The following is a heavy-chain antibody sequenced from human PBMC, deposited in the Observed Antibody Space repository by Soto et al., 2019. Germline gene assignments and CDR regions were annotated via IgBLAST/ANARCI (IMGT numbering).Heavy chain of an antibody. J-gene: IGHJ4*02. V-gene: IGHV5-10-1*01. CDR1: GYSFAGYW. CDR2: IDPSDSQT. Sequence: PGESLKISCKGSGYSFAGYWITWVRQKPGKGLEWMGRIDPSDSQTYYSPSFRGHVTISVTKSITTVFLQWSSLRASDTAMYFCARRLSWDFDYWGQGTLVTVPS. CDR3: ARRLSWDFDY. D-gene: IGHD2-15*01.